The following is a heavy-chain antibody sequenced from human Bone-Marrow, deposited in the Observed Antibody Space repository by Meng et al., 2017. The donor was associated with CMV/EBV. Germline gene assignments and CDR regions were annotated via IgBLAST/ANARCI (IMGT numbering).Heavy chain of an antibody. CDR1: GYTFTFYS. V-gene: IGHV1-8*03. Sequence: ASVKVSCKASGYTFTFYSMHWMRQATGQGLEWMGWMNPNSGNTGYAQKFQGRVTITRDMTTSTAYMELSSLRSEDTAVYYCARDKVVGATSYDAFDIWGQGTMVTVSS. J-gene: IGHJ3*02. CDR2: MNPNSGNT. CDR3: ARDKVVGATSYDAFDI. D-gene: IGHD1-26*01.